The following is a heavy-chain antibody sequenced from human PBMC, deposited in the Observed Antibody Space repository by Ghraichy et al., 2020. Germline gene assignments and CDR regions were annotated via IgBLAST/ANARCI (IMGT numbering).Heavy chain of an antibody. Sequence: SETLSLTCTVSGGSIGSSDHFWGWIRQPPGKGLEWIGSIYYSGSTFYNPSLKSRVTILVDTSNNQFSLKLSSVTAADTAVYYCARLSRWGGGWSNSYAMDFWGQGTTVTVSS. V-gene: IGHV4-39*01. D-gene: IGHD6-19*01. CDR2: IYYSGST. CDR1: GGSIGSSDHF. J-gene: IGHJ6*02. CDR3: ARLSRWGGGWSNSYAMDF.